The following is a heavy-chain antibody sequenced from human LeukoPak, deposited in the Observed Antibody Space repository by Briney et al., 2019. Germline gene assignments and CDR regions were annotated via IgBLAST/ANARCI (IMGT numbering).Heavy chain of an antibody. CDR3: ARDGGDDSSGYYSRYYYYGMDV. D-gene: IGHD3-22*01. J-gene: IGHJ6*02. CDR1: GFTFSSYE. CDR2: ISSIGSTI. V-gene: IGHV3-48*03. Sequence: PGGSLRLSCAASGFTFSSYEMNWVRQAPGKGLEWVSYISSIGSTIYYADSVKGRFPISRDNAKNSLYLQMTRLRAEDTAVYYCARDGGDDSSGYYSRYYYYGMDVWGQGTTVTVSS.